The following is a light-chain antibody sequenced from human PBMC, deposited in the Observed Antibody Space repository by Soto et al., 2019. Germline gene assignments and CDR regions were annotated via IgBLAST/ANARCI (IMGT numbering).Light chain of an antibody. V-gene: IGLV2-14*01. J-gene: IGLJ1*01. Sequence: QSALTQPASVSGSPGQSITISCTATSSDIGAYNSVSWYQQHPGKAPKLMIYEVSNRPSGVSNRFSASKSGNTASLTISGLQTEDEADYYCSSRTTSNPYVFGTGTKVTVL. CDR2: EVS. CDR1: SSDIGAYNS. CDR3: SSRTTSNPYV.